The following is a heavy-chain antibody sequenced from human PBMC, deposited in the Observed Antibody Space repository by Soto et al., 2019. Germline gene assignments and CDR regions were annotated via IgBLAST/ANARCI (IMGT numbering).Heavy chain of an antibody. V-gene: IGHV1-18*01. CDR3: ARDYWSGDRYYYGMDV. J-gene: IGHJ6*02. CDR1: GGTFSSYA. CDR2: ISAYNGNT. Sequence: ASVKVYCKASGGTFSSYAISWVRQAPGQGLEWMGWISAYNGNTNYAQKFQGRVTMTRDTSISTAYMELSRLRSDDTAVYFCARDYWSGDRYYYGMDVWGQGTTVTVSS. D-gene: IGHD3-3*01.